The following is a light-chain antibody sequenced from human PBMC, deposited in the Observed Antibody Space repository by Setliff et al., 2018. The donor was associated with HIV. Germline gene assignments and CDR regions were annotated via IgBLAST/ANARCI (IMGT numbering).Light chain of an antibody. CDR1: SSDVGHYNL. CDR2: QAT. Sequence: QSALTQPASVSGSPGQSITISCTGTSSDVGHYNLVSWYQQHPGKAPKLMIYQATKRPSGVSNRFSGSKSGNTASLTISGLQAEDEADYYCCPNTGSNTYVFGTGTKVTVL. V-gene: IGLV2-23*01. J-gene: IGLJ1*01. CDR3: CPNTGSNTYV.